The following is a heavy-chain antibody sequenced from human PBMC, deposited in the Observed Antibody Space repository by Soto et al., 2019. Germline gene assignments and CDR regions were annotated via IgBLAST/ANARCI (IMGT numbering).Heavy chain of an antibody. V-gene: IGHV1-18*01. J-gene: IGHJ6*02. CDR1: GYTFRNYG. CDR3: ARDPGFGFGYSYAFAMDV. Sequence: QVQLVQYGAEVKKPGASVKVSCKASGYTFRNYGISWVRQGPGQGLEWMGWISGYNGNTHYEEKVQDRIKMTTNTSRSTTYLELRRLRSDDTAVYFCARDPGFGFGYSYAFAMDVWGQGTTVTVSS. D-gene: IGHD5-18*01. CDR2: ISGYNGNT.